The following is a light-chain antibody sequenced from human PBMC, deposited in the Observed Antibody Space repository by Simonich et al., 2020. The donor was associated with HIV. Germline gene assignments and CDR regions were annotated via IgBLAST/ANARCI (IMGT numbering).Light chain of an antibody. V-gene: IGKV4-1*01. CDR1: QSILYSSNNKNY. J-gene: IGKJ2*01. CDR3: QQYYNSPYT. Sequence: DIVMTQSPDSLAVSLGERATINCKSSQSILYSSNNKNYLTWYQQKPGQPPKLHIYWAATRESGVPDRFSGSGSGTDFTLTISSLQAEDVAVYYCQQYYNSPYTFGQGTKLEIK. CDR2: WAA.